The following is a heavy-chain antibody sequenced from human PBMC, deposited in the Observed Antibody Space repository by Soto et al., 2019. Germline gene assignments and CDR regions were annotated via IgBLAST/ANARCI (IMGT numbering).Heavy chain of an antibody. Sequence: QVQLVQSGAEVKKPGSSVKVSSKASGGTFSSYAISWVRQAPGQGLEWMGGIIPIFGTANYAQKFQGRVTITADESTSTAYMELSSLRSEDTAVYYCARDRGAYCSGGSCYNPDWFDPWGQGTLVTVSS. D-gene: IGHD2-15*01. CDR1: GGTFSSYA. V-gene: IGHV1-69*01. CDR2: IIPIFGTA. J-gene: IGHJ5*02. CDR3: ARDRGAYCSGGSCYNPDWFDP.